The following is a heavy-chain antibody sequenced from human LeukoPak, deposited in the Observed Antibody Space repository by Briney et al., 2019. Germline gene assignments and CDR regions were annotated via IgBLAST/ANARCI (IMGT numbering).Heavy chain of an antibody. CDR3: ARDPSGAEVFYYYYYGMDV. CDR1: GYTFTSYG. Sequence: ASVKVSCKASGYTFTSYGISWVRQAPGQGLEWMGWISAYNGNTNYAQKLQGRVTMTTDTSTSTAYMELRGLRSDDTAVYYCARDPSGAEVFYYYYYGMDVWGQGTTVTVSS. J-gene: IGHJ6*02. V-gene: IGHV1-18*01. CDR2: ISAYNGNT. D-gene: IGHD3-10*01.